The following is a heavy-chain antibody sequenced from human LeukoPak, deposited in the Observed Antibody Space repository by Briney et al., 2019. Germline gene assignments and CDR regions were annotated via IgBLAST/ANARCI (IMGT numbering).Heavy chain of an antibody. V-gene: IGHV3-48*03. D-gene: IGHD6-19*01. CDR3: AREGQWPRQDAFDI. Sequence: GGSLRLSCAASGFTFSSYEMNWVRQAPGKGLEWVSYISSSGSTIYYADSVKGRFTISRDNAKNSLYLQMNSLRAEDTAVYYCAREGQWPRQDAFDIWGQGTMVTVSS. J-gene: IGHJ3*02. CDR1: GFTFSSYE. CDR2: ISSSGSTI.